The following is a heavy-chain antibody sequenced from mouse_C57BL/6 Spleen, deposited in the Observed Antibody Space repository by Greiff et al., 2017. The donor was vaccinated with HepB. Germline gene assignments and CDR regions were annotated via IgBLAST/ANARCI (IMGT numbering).Heavy chain of an antibody. Sequence: EVKLMESGGDLVKPGGSLKLSCAASGFTFSSYGMSWVRQTPDKRLEWVATISSGGSYTYYPDSVKGRFTISRDNAKNTLYLQMSILKSEDTAMYYCASLDSSGAWFAYWGQGTLVTVSA. D-gene: IGHD3-2*02. CDR2: ISSGGSYT. J-gene: IGHJ3*01. CDR1: GFTFSSYG. V-gene: IGHV5-6*01. CDR3: ASLDSSGAWFAY.